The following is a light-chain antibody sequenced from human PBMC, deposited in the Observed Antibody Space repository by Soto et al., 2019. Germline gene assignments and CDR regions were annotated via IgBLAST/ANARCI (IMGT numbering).Light chain of an antibody. Sequence: QSALTQPASVSGSPVQSITISCTGTSSDVGGYNYVSWYQQHPVKAPKLMIYDVSNRPSGVSNRFSGSKSGNTASLTISGLQAEDEADYYCSSYTSSSTLLYVFGTGTKVTVL. CDR3: SSYTSSSTLLYV. V-gene: IGLV2-14*01. CDR2: DVS. J-gene: IGLJ1*01. CDR1: SSDVGGYNY.